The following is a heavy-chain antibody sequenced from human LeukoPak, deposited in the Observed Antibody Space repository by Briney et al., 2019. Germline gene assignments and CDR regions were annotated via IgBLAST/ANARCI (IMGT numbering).Heavy chain of an antibody. J-gene: IGHJ6*03. CDR3: AKTSGYNGPQYYYYMDV. CDR1: GFTFSSYA. D-gene: IGHD5-24*01. V-gene: IGHV3-23*01. Sequence: GGSLRLSCAASGFTFSSYAMSWVRQAPGKGLEWVSAISGSGGSTYYADSVKGRFTISRDNSENTLYLQMNSLRAEDTAVYYCAKTSGYNGPQYYYYMDVWGKGTTVTISS. CDR2: ISGSGGST.